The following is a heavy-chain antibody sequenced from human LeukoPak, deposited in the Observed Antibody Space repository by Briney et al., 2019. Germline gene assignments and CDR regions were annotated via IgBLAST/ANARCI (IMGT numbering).Heavy chain of an antibody. CDR2: ISSSSSYI. CDR1: GFTFSSYS. D-gene: IGHD5-18*01. J-gene: IGHJ4*02. Sequence: GESLKISCAASGFTFSSYSMNWVRQAPGKGLEWVSSISSSSSYIYYADSVKGRFTISRDNAKNSLYLQMNSLRAEDTAVYYCARALQQLWLFDYWGQGTLVTVSS. V-gene: IGHV3-21*01. CDR3: ARALQQLWLFDY.